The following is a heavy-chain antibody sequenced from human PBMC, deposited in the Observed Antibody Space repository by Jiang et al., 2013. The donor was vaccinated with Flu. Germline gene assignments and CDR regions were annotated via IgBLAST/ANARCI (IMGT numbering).Heavy chain of an antibody. CDR1: GYTFNAYF. CDR2: INPNSGDT. Sequence: VQLVESGAEVKKPGASVKVSCKASGYTFNAYFMHWVRQAPGQGLEWMGRINPNSGDTNYAQEFQGRVTMTRDSSISTAYMDLSRLSSDDTAVYYCARAYYYDSSAYYFDYWGQGTLVTVSS. CDR3: ARAYYYDSSAYYFDY. J-gene: IGHJ4*02. V-gene: IGHV1-2*06. D-gene: IGHD3-22*01.